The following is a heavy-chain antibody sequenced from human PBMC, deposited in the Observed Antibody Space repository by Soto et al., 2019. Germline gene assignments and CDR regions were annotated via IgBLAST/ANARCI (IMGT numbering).Heavy chain of an antibody. Sequence: QVQLVESGGGVVQPGRSLRLSCAASGFTFSSYGMHWFRQAPGKGLEWVAVIWYDGSNNYYADSVKGRFTISRDNSKNLLYLQMHSLRAEDTAVYYCSRDPASSSWSYYYCFGMDVWGQGTTVTVSS. CDR2: IWYDGSNN. J-gene: IGHJ6*02. V-gene: IGHV3-33*01. D-gene: IGHD6-13*01. CDR1: GFTFSSYG. CDR3: SRDPASSSWSYYYCFGMDV.